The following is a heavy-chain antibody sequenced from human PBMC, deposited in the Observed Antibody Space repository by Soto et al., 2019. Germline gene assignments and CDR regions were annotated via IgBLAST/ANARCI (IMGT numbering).Heavy chain of an antibody. J-gene: IGHJ5*02. CDR3: AKDLTRQLAYWLDP. V-gene: IGHV1-2*02. Sequence: ASVKVSCKASGFSFTGYYVHWLRQAPGQGLEWMGWINAHSGGTEYAQKFQGRVTLTRDTSIATAYLTLTSLTSDDTALYYCAKDLTRQLAYWLDPWGQGTQVTVSS. CDR2: INAHSGGT. D-gene: IGHD6-6*01. CDR1: GFSFTGYY.